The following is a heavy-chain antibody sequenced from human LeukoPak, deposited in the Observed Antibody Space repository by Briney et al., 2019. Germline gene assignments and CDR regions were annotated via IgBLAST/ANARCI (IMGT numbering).Heavy chain of an antibody. CDR1: GFTFSTYW. V-gene: IGHV3-7*01. J-gene: IGHJ4*02. D-gene: IGHD2-15*01. CDR3: ARELSGSISRHFDY. Sequence: GGSLRLSCSASGFTFSTYWMSWVRQAPGKGLEWVANMKRDGSEIYYVDSVRGRFTISRDNAKNALYLQMNSLRAEDTAVFYCARELSGSISRHFDYWGQGTLVTVSS. CDR2: MKRDGSEI.